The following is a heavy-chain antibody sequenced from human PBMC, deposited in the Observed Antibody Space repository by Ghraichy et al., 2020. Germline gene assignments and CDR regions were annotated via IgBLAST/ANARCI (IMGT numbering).Heavy chain of an antibody. D-gene: IGHD6-19*01. Sequence: GGSLRLSCVASGFTFSSYGIHCVRQAPGKGLEWVALIWSDGSNKYYADSVKGRFTISRDNSKNTLYLQMNSLRADDTAVYYCARGRQYTIGWEEPYYFDSWGQGTLVIVSS. CDR2: IWSDGSNK. V-gene: IGHV3-33*01. J-gene: IGHJ4*02. CDR3: ARGRQYTIGWEEPYYFDS. CDR1: GFTFSSYG.